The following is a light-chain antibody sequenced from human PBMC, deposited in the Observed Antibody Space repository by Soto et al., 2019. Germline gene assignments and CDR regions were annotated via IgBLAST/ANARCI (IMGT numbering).Light chain of an antibody. Sequence: QSALTQPASVSGAPGQSITLSFTGTSSDIGGYYYVSWYQHHPGKAPKLLIYQVTNRPSRVSNRFSGSNSGNTASLPISGLQADDEADYYCTSYSISDIFYVFGTRTKVTVL. J-gene: IGLJ1*01. CDR3: TSYSISDIFYV. CDR1: SSDIGGYYY. CDR2: QVT. V-gene: IGLV2-14*01.